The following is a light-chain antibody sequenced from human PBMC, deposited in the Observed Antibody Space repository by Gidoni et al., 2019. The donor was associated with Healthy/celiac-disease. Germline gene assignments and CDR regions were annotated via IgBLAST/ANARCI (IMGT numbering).Light chain of an antibody. CDR2: GAS. CDR1: QSVSSSY. Sequence: EIVLPKSPGTLSLSPGERATLSCRASQSVSSSYLAWYQQKPGQAPRLLIYGASSRATGIPDRFSGSGSGTDFTLTISRLEPEDFAVYYCQQYGSSHLTFGGGTKVEIK. J-gene: IGKJ4*01. CDR3: QQYGSSHLT. V-gene: IGKV3-20*01.